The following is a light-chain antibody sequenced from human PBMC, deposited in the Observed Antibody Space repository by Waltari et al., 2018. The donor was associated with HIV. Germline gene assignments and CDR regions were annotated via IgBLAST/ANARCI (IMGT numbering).Light chain of an antibody. V-gene: IGLV1-47*01. CDR2: RDD. CDR3: SVWDDSLRGGV. CDR1: NSNIGSNS. Sequence: QSVVTQPPSASGTPGQRVVISCSGSNSNIGSNSVNWYQQVPGAAPKILIYRDDKLFSGVPDRFSGSKSATSAALAISELRSEDEADYYCSVWDDSLRGGVFGGGTKLTVL. J-gene: IGLJ3*02.